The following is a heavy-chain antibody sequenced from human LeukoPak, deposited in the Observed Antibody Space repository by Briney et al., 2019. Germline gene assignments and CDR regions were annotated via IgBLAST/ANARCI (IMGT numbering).Heavy chain of an antibody. Sequence: PSESLSLTCTVSGGSISSYYWSWIRQPPGKGLEWIGYIYYSGSTNYNPSLKSRVTISVDTSKNQFSLKLSSVTAADTAVYYCARHPSRLTIFGVVIFWFDPWGQGTLVTVSS. CDR3: ARHPSRLTIFGVVIFWFDP. V-gene: IGHV4-59*08. J-gene: IGHJ5*02. CDR1: GGSISSYY. D-gene: IGHD3-3*01. CDR2: IYYSGST.